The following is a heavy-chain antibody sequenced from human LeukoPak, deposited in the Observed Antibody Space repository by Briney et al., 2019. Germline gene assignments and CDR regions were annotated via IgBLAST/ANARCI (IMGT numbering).Heavy chain of an antibody. D-gene: IGHD2-2*01. CDR1: GGTFSSYA. V-gene: IGHV1-69*01. CDR3: ARARYCSSTSCHSGLY. Sequence: SVKVSCKASGGTFSSYAISWVRQAPGQGLEWMGGIIPIFATANYAQKFHGRVTITADESTSTAYMELSSLRSEDTAVYYCARARYCSSTSCHSGLYWGQGTLVTVSS. J-gene: IGHJ4*02. CDR2: IIPIFATA.